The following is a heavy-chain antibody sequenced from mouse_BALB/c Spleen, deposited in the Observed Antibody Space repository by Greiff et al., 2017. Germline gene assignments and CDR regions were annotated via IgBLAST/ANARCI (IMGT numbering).Heavy chain of an antibody. CDR3: ARDTHYYGSSPWFAY. V-gene: IGHV2-9*02. D-gene: IGHD1-1*01. J-gene: IGHJ3*01. CDR1: GFSLTSYG. Sequence: QVQLKESGPGLVAPSQSLSITCTVSGFSLTSYGVHWVRQPPGKGLEWLGVIWAGGSTNYNSALMSRLSISKDNSKSQVFLKMNSLQTDDTAMYYCARDTHYYGSSPWFAYWGQGTLVTVSA. CDR2: IWAGGST.